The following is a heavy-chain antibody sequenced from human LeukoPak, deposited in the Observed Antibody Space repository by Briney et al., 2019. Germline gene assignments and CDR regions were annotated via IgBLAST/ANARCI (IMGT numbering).Heavy chain of an antibody. V-gene: IGHV1-46*01. J-gene: IGHJ5*02. CDR1: GGTLSRFA. CDR3: ARDNSVGDNAWWFDP. CDR2: INPTGGST. Sequence: ASVKVSCKASGGTLSRFAISWVRQAPGQGLEWMGLINPTGGSTGYAQKFQGRVTMTRDMSTSTDYMELSRLRSEDTAIYYCARDNSVGDNAWWFDPWGQGTLVTVSS. D-gene: IGHD1-26*01.